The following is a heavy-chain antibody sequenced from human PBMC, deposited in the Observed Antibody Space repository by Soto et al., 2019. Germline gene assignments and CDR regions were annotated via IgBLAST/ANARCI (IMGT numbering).Heavy chain of an antibody. CDR3: AREYSSSWYDLLWFDP. J-gene: IGHJ5*02. Sequence: SQTLSLTCAISGDSVSSNSAAWNWIRQSPSRGLEWLGRTYHRSKWYNDYAVSVKSRITINPDTSKNQFSLQLNSVTPEDTAVYYCAREYSSSWYDLLWFDPSGQRTLVTVSS. D-gene: IGHD6-13*01. CDR1: GDSVSSNSAA. CDR2: TYHRSKWYN. V-gene: IGHV6-1*01.